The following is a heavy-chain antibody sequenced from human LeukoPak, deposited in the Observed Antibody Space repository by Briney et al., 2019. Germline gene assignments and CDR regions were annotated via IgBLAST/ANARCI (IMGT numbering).Heavy chain of an antibody. Sequence: GGSLRLSCAAFGFTFSSYDMNWVRQAPGKGLEWVSSISSSSSYIYYADSVKGRFTISRDNAKNSLYLQMNSLRAEDTAVYYCARVGCSGGSCYHDAFDIWGQGTMVTVSS. V-gene: IGHV3-21*01. CDR2: ISSSSSYI. J-gene: IGHJ3*02. CDR3: ARVGCSGGSCYHDAFDI. CDR1: GFTFSSYD. D-gene: IGHD2-15*01.